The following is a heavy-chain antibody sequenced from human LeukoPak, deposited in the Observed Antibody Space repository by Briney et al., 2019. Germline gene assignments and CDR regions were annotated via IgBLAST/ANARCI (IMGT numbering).Heavy chain of an antibody. CDR3: AEPEGGYYDIRPD. V-gene: IGHV3-21*04. CDR1: GFTFSSYS. J-gene: IGHJ4*02. D-gene: IGHD3-22*01. CDR2: ISSSSSYI. Sequence: GGSLRLSCAASGFTFSSYSMNWVRQAPGKGLEWVSSISSSSSYIYYADSVKGRFTISRDNAKNSLYLQMNSLRAEDTAVYYCAEPEGGYYDIRPDWGQGTLVTVSS.